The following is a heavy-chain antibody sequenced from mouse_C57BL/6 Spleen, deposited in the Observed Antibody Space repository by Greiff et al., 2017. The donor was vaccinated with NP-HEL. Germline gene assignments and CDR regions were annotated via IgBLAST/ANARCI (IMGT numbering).Heavy chain of an antibody. CDR3: TRGCFY. Sequence: QVHVKQSGAELVRPGASVTLSCKASGYTFTDYEMHWVKQTPVHGLEWIGAIDPETGGTAYNQKFKGKAILTADKSSSTAYMELRSLTSEDSAVYYCTRGCFYWGQGTTLTVSS. CDR2: IDPETGGT. CDR1: GYTFTDYE. V-gene: IGHV1-15*01. J-gene: IGHJ2*01.